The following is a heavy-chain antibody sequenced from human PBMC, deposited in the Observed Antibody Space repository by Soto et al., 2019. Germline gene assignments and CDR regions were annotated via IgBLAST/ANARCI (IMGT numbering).Heavy chain of an antibody. J-gene: IGHJ4*02. Sequence: SETLSLTCTVSGCSISSYYWSWIRQPPGKGLEWIGYIYYNGSTNYNPSLKSRVTISVDTSKNQFSLKLSSVTAADTAVYYCAREGDGYYYDSSGYYYFDYWGQGTLVTVSS. CDR3: AREGDGYYYDSSGYYYFDY. CDR1: GCSISSYY. CDR2: IYYNGST. V-gene: IGHV4-59*01. D-gene: IGHD3-22*01.